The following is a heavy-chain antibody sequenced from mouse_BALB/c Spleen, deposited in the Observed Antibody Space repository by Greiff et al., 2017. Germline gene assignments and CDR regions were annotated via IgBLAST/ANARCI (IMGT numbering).Heavy chain of an antibody. D-gene: IGHD1-1*01. CDR2: ISYSGST. Sequence: EVQLQESGPGLVKPSQSLSLTCTVTGYSITSDYAWNWIRQFPGNKLEWMGYISYSGSTSYNPSLKSRISITRDTSKNQFFLQLNSVTTEDTATYYCTPGDYYGSSGFAYWGQGTLVTVSA. J-gene: IGHJ3*01. CDR1: GYSITSDYA. CDR3: TPGDYYGSSGFAY. V-gene: IGHV3-2*02.